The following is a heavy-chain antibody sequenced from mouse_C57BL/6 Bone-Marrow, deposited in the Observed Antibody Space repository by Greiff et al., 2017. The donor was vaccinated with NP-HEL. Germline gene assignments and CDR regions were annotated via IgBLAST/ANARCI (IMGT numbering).Heavy chain of an antibody. V-gene: IGHV1-7*01. CDR3: ARRRKQDYYAMDY. J-gene: IGHJ4*01. CDR2: INPSSGYT. CDR1: GYTFTSYS. Sequence: QVQLQQSGAELAKPGASVKLSCKASGYTFTSYSMHWVKQRHGQGLEWIGYINPSSGYTKYNQKFKDKATLTADKSSSTAYMQLSSLTYEDSAVYYCARRRKQDYYAMDYWGQGTSVTVSS.